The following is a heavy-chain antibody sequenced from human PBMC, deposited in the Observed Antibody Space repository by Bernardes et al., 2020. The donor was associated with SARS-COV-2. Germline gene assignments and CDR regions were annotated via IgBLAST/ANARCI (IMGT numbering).Heavy chain of an antibody. V-gene: IGHV3-48*03. D-gene: IGHD4-17*01. CDR1: GFTFSSYE. J-gene: IGHJ6*02. CDR3: ARGGAVTTGGHYYYYGMDV. CDR2: ISSSGSTI. Sequence: GGSLRLSCAASGFTFSSYEMNWVRQAPGKGLEWVSYISSSGSTIYYADSVKGRFTISRDNAKNSLYLQMNSLRAEDTAVYYCARGGAVTTGGHYYYYGMDVWGQGTTVTVSS.